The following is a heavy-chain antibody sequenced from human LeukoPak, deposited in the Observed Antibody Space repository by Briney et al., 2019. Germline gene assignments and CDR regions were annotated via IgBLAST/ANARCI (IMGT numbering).Heavy chain of an antibody. CDR1: GFTFSSYS. CDR2: ISSSSSYI. D-gene: IGHD3-16*01. CDR3: ARQPLGYYFDY. J-gene: IGHJ4*02. Sequence: GGSLRLSCEASGFTFSSYSMNWVRQAPGKGLEWVSSISSSSSYIYYADSVKGRFTISRDNAKNSLYLQMNSLRAEDTAVYYCARQPLGYYFDYWGQGTLVTVSS. V-gene: IGHV3-21*01.